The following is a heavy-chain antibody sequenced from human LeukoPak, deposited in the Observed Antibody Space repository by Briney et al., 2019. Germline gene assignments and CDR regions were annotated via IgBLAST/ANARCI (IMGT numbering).Heavy chain of an antibody. V-gene: IGHV3-30*02. CDR3: AKAPVTTCRGAFCYPFDY. Sequence: GGSLRLSCAASGFTFSSYGMHWVRQAPGKGLEWVAFIRYDGSNKYYADSVKGRFTISRDSSKNTLFLQMNRLRPEDAAVYYCAKAPVTTCRGAFCYPFDYWGLGTLVTVSS. CDR2: IRYDGSNK. CDR1: GFTFSSYG. J-gene: IGHJ4*02. D-gene: IGHD2-15*01.